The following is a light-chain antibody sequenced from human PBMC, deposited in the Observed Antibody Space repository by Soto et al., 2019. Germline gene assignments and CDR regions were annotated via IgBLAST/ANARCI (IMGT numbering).Light chain of an antibody. CDR1: QGIRND. J-gene: IGKJ4*01. V-gene: IGKV1-6*01. Sequence: ALQMTQSPSSLSASVGDRVTITCRASQGIRNDLGWYQQKPGKAPKLLIYAASSLQSGVPSRFSVSGSGTDFTLTISSLQPEDFAAYYCLQDYNYPLTFGGGTKVEIK. CDR2: AAS. CDR3: LQDYNYPLT.